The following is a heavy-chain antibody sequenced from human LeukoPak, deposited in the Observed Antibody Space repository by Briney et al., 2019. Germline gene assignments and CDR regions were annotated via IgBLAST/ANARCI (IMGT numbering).Heavy chain of an antibody. D-gene: IGHD6-13*01. V-gene: IGHV3-21*01. CDR1: GFTFSSYS. CDR3: ARDVSIAASDLIDY. J-gene: IGHJ4*02. Sequence: GRSLRLSCAASGFTFSSYSMNWVHQAPGKGLEWVSSISSSSSYIYYADSVKGRFTISRDNAKNSLYLQMNSLRAEDTAVYYCARDVSIAASDLIDYWGQGTLVTVSS. CDR2: ISSSSSYI.